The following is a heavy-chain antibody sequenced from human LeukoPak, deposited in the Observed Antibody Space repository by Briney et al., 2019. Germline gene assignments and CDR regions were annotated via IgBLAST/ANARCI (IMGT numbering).Heavy chain of an antibody. V-gene: IGHV3-23*01. CDR2: ISGSGGST. Sequence: PGGSLRLSCAASGFTFSSYGMSWVRQAPGKGLEWVSAISGSGGSTYYADSVKGRFTISRDNSKNTLYLQMNSLRAEDTAVYYCAKAGGWSSQYYSDYWGQGTLVTVSS. J-gene: IGHJ4*02. CDR3: AKAGGWSSQYYSDY. D-gene: IGHD6-19*01. CDR1: GFTFSSYG.